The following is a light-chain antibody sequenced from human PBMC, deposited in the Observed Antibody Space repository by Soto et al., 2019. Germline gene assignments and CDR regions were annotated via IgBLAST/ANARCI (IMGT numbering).Light chain of an antibody. V-gene: IGKV3-11*01. CDR3: QQRSNWYA. CDR2: DAS. J-gene: IGKJ2*01. CDR1: QSINKY. Sequence: DIVLTQSPATLSLSPGERATLSCRASQSINKYLAWYQQKPGQAPRLLIYDASNRATGIPVMFSGSGSGTDFTLTIISLEPEEFAVYYCQQRSNWYAFGQGTKLEFK.